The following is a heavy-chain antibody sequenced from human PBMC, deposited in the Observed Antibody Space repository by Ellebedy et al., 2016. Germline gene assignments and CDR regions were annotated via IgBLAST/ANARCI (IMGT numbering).Heavy chain of an antibody. CDR2: LYSDGKT. Sequence: GESLKISXAGSRFIVNSNYMNWVRQAPGKGLEWVSLLYSDGKTYYADSVKGRFTISRDDSRRTLSLRISSLTVEDTAWYYCARELRSGNYASWSFDVWGRGTLVIVSS. V-gene: IGHV3-53*01. D-gene: IGHD3-10*01. CDR1: RFIVNSNY. CDR3: ARELRSGNYASWSFDV. J-gene: IGHJ2*01.